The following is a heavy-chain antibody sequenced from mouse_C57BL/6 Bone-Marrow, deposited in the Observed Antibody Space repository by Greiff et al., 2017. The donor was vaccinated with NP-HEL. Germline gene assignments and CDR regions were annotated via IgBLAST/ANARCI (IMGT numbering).Heavy chain of an antibody. CDR1: GFSFNTYA. V-gene: IGHV10-1*01. Sequence: EVKLLESGGGLVQPKGSLKLSCAASGFSFNTYAMNWVRQAPGKGLEWVARIRSKSNNYATYYADSVKDRFTISRDDSESMLYLQMNNLKTEDTAMYYCVRPSPSNWAWFAYWGQGTLVTVSA. J-gene: IGHJ3*01. D-gene: IGHD4-1*01. CDR2: IRSKSNNYAT. CDR3: VRPSPSNWAWFAY.